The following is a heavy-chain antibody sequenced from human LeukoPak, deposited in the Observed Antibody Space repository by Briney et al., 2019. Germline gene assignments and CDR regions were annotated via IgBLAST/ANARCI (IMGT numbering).Heavy chain of an antibody. CDR3: AREYDSSGYYLDY. Sequence: PGGSLRLSCAASGFTFSSYAMSWVRQAPGKGLEWVAVISYDGSNKYYADSVKGRFTISRDNSKDTLYLQMNSLRAEDTAVYYCAREYDSSGYYLDYWGQGTLVTVSS. V-gene: IGHV3-30*04. D-gene: IGHD3-22*01. J-gene: IGHJ4*02. CDR1: GFTFSSYA. CDR2: ISYDGSNK.